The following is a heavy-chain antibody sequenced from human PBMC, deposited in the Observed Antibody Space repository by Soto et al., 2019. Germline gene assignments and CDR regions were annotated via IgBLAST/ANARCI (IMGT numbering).Heavy chain of an antibody. CDR2: IYYSGST. J-gene: IGHJ6*02. Sequence: QVQLQESGPGLVKPSQTMSLTCTVSGGSISSGGYYWSWIRQHPGKGLEWIGYIYYSGSTYNNPSLKSRVTISVDTSKNQFSLKLSSVTAADTAVYYCARDDGTTVTPGVFGMDVWGQGTTVTVSS. D-gene: IGHD4-17*01. CDR1: GGSISSGGYY. CDR3: ARDDGTTVTPGVFGMDV. V-gene: IGHV4-31*03.